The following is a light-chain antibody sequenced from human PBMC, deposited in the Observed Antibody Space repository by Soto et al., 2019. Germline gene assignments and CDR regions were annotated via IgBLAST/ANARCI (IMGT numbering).Light chain of an antibody. V-gene: IGLV2-14*03. J-gene: IGLJ3*02. Sequence: QSALTQPASVSGSPGQSITISCTGTSSDVGGYNYVSWYQHHPGKAPKLMIYDVSNRPSGVSNRFSASKSGNTASLTISGLQAEDEADYYCSSYTGSSTIVVFGGGTQLTVL. CDR1: SSDVGGYNY. CDR3: SSYTGSSTIVV. CDR2: DVS.